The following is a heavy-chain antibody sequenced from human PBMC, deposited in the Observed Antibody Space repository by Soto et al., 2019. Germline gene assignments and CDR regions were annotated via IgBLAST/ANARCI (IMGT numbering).Heavy chain of an antibody. V-gene: IGHV3-33*01. Sequence: QVQLVESGGGVVQPGRSLRLSCAASGFTFSSYGMHWVRQAPGKGLEWVAVIWYDGSNKYYADSVKGRFTISRDNSKNTPHLKMNSLRAEETAAHYCARERISGDRSGYYTPSIYYYGMDVWGQGNTVTVSS. J-gene: IGHJ6*02. CDR3: ARERISGDRSGYYTPSIYYYGMDV. D-gene: IGHD3-22*01. CDR2: IWYDGSNK. CDR1: GFTFSSYG.